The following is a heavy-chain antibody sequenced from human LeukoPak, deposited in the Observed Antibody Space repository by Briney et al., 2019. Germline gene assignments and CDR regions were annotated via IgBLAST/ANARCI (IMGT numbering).Heavy chain of an antibody. D-gene: IGHD4-17*01. CDR3: ARLDATAPDY. CDR2: IYPGDSDT. CDR1: EYYFPNYW. V-gene: IGHV5-51*01. Sequence: GESLKISCKASEYYFPNYWIGWVRQMPGKGLEWMGIIYPGDSDTRYSPSFQGQVTISADKSISTAYLQWSSLKASDTAMYYCARLDATAPDYWGQGTLVTVSS. J-gene: IGHJ4*02.